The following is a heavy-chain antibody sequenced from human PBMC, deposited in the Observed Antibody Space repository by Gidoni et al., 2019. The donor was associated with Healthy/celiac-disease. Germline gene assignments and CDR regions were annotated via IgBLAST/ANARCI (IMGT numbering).Heavy chain of an antibody. Sequence: EVQLLESGGGLVQSGGSLRLSCAASGFTFSSYAMSWVRQAPGKGLEWVSAISGSGGSTYYADSGKGRFTISRDNSKNTLYLQMNSLRAEDTAVYYCAKDDYGDYAAGFTYGMDVWGQGTTVTVSS. J-gene: IGHJ6*02. CDR3: AKDDYGDYAAGFTYGMDV. D-gene: IGHD4-17*01. CDR2: ISGSGGST. CDR1: GFTFSSYA. V-gene: IGHV3-23*01.